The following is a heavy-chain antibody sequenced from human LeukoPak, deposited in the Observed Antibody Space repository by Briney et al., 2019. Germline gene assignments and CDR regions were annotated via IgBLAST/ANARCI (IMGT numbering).Heavy chain of an antibody. J-gene: IGHJ4*02. V-gene: IGHV3-23*01. D-gene: IGHD3-3*01. Sequence: GASLRLSCAASGFTFSSYAMSWVRQAPGKGLEWVSAISGSGGSTYYADSVKGRFTISRDNSKNTLYLQMNSLRAEDTAVYYCAKDPYYDFWSGYYPPWYYFDYWGQGTLVTVSS. CDR1: GFTFSSYA. CDR3: AKDPYYDFWSGYYPPWYYFDY. CDR2: ISGSGGST.